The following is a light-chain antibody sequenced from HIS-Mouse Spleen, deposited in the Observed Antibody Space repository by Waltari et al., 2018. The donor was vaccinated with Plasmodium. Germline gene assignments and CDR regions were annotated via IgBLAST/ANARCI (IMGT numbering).Light chain of an antibody. V-gene: IGLV2-8*01. Sequence: QSALTQPPSASGSPGQSVTISCTGTSSDVGGYNYVSWYQQHQGKAPKLMIYEVSRRPSGGPGRFSGSKSGNTASLTVSGLQAEDEADYYCSSYAGSNNLVFGGGTKLTVL. CDR2: EVS. J-gene: IGLJ2*01. CDR1: SSDVGGYNY. CDR3: SSYAGSNNLV.